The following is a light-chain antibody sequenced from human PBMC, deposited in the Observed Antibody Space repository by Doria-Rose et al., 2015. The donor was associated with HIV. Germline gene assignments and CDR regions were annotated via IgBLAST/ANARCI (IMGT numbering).Light chain of an antibody. V-gene: IGKV3-20*01. CDR3: HQYGTSWT. J-gene: IGKJ1*01. CDR1: QSSSSTY. CDR2: GGS. Sequence: TQSPGTLSLSPGERATLSCRASQSSSSTYLAWYQQKPGQAPSLLIYGGSTRATGIPDRFSASGSGTDFTLTINRLEPEDFALYYCHQYGTSWTFGQGTKVEI.